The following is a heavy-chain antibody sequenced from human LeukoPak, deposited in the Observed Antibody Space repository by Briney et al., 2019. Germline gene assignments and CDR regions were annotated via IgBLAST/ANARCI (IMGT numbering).Heavy chain of an antibody. D-gene: IGHD2-15*01. J-gene: IGHJ3*02. CDR2: IYYSGST. CDR1: GGSINSYY. V-gene: IGHV4-59*08. CDR3: VRHLSAGRPAFDI. Sequence: SETLSLTCTVSGGSINSYYWSWLRQPPGKGLEWIGYIYYSGSTNYNPSLKSRVTISVDTSNNKFSLKLTSLTAADTAVYYCVRHLSAGRPAFDIWGQGTMVTVSS.